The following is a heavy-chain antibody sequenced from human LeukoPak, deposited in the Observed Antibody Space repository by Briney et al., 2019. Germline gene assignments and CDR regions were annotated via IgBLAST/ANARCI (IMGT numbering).Heavy chain of an antibody. Sequence: GGSLRLSCAASGFTFSRYGMHWVRQAPGKGLEWVAVISYDGSNKYYADSVKGRFTISRDNSKNTLYLQMNSLRAEDTAVYYCLSSSWYGEDYWGQGTLVTVSS. V-gene: IGHV3-30*03. CDR2: ISYDGSNK. D-gene: IGHD6-13*01. CDR3: LSSSWYGEDY. CDR1: GFTFSRYG. J-gene: IGHJ4*02.